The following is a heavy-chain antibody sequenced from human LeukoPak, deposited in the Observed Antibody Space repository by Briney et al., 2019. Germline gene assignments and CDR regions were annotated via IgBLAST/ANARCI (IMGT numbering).Heavy chain of an antibody. CDR3: ARQRGREYYFDY. Sequence: PSETLSLTCTVSGGSISSSSYYWGWIRQPRGKGLEWIGSIYYSGSTYYNPSLKSRVTISVDTSKNQFSLKLSSVTAADTAVYYCARQRGREYYFDYWGQGTLVTVSS. CDR1: GGSISSSSYY. CDR2: IYYSGST. J-gene: IGHJ4*02. D-gene: IGHD3-10*01. V-gene: IGHV4-39*01.